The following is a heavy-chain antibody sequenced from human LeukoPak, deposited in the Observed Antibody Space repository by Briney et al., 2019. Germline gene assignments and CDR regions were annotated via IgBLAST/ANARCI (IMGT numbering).Heavy chain of an antibody. D-gene: IGHD3-3*01. CDR1: GGSISSGGYY. CDR2: INHSGST. CDR3: ARESRGYDFWSGYYTRYYYYYMDV. J-gene: IGHJ6*03. V-gene: IGHV4-34*01. Sequence: SETLSLTCAVSGGSISSGGYYWSWIRQPPGKGLEWIGEINHSGSTNYNPSLKSRVTISVDTSKNQFSLKLSSVTAADTAVYYCARESRGYDFWSGYYTRYYYYYMDVWGKGTTVTVSS.